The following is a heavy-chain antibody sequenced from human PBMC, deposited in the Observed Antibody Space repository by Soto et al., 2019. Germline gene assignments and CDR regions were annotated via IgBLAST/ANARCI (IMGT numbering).Heavy chain of an antibody. CDR2: IYTSGST. J-gene: IGHJ4*02. CDR1: GGSISSYY. CDR3: ARACSSNSCYDDFDY. D-gene: IGHD2-2*01. Sequence: LSLTCTVSGGSISSYYWSWIRQPAGKGLEWIGRIYTSGSTNYNPSLKSRVTMSVDTSKNQFSLKLSSVTAADTAVYYCARACSSNSCYDDFDYWGQGTLVTAPQ. V-gene: IGHV4-4*07.